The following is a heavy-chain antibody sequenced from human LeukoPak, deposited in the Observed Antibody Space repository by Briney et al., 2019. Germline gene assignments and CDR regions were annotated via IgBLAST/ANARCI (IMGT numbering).Heavy chain of an antibody. CDR3: AREPPKTGYFDY. V-gene: IGHV1-46*01. CDR2: LNPSGDST. CDR1: GYTLTSYY. J-gene: IGHJ4*02. D-gene: IGHD1-1*01. Sequence: ASVKVSCKASGYTLTSYYMHWVRQAPGQGLEWMGTLNPSGDSTSYAQKFQGRVTMTRDMSTSTVYMEVSSLRSDDTAVYYCAREPPKTGYFDYWGQGTLVTVSS.